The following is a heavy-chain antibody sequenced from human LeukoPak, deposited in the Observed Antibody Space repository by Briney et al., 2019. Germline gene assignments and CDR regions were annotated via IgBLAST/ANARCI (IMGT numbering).Heavy chain of an antibody. CDR2: ISGTGGST. D-gene: IGHD1-1*01. CDR3: AKVRTGHYFDY. Sequence: QPGGSLRLSCAASGFPFSSYAVSWVRQAPGKGLKWVSAISGTGGSTYYADSVKGRFTISRDKSNNTLFLQMNSLRAEDTAVYYCAKVRTGHYFDYWGQGTLVTVSS. J-gene: IGHJ4*02. CDR1: GFPFSSYA. V-gene: IGHV3-23*01.